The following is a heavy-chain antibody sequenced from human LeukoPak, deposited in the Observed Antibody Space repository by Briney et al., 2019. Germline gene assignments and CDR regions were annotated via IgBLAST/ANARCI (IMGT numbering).Heavy chain of an antibody. CDR2: INQGGSEK. V-gene: IGHV3-7*01. D-gene: IGHD5-18*01. CDR1: GFTFSSYW. Sequence: GGSLRLSCAASGFTFSSYWMSWVRQAPEKGLEWVANINQGGSEKYYVDSVKGRLTISRDNAKNSLYLQMNSLRAEDTAVYSCARDETALDSWGQGTLVTVSS. J-gene: IGHJ4*02. CDR3: ARDETALDS.